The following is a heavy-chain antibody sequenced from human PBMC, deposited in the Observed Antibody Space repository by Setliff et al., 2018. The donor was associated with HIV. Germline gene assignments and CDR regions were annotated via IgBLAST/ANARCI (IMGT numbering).Heavy chain of an antibody. CDR1: GGSISSTIYH. CDR2: IHSSGIT. V-gene: IGHV4-39*01. Sequence: SETLSLTCTVSGGSISSTIYHWVWIRQPPGKGLEWIGNIHSSGITYYKPSLKSRLTISLDTSKDQFSLKLSSVTAADTAVYYCATHASTVQNAMDVWGQGTTVTVSS. CDR3: ATHASTVQNAMDV. J-gene: IGHJ6*02. D-gene: IGHD4-4*01.